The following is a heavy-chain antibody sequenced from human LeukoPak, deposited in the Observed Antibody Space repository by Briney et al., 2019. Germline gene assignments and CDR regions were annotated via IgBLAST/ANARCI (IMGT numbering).Heavy chain of an antibody. CDR2: ISYDGSHK. CDR3: ARGVRGSSWLSFDY. V-gene: IGHV3-30*04. D-gene: IGHD6-13*01. Sequence: QTGESLRLSCAASGFTFISYSMHWVRQAPGKGLEWVALISYDGSHKYYADSVKGRFTISRDNSKNTLYLQMNSLRAEDTAIYYCARGVRGSSWLSFDYWGQGTLVTVSS. J-gene: IGHJ4*02. CDR1: GFTFISYS.